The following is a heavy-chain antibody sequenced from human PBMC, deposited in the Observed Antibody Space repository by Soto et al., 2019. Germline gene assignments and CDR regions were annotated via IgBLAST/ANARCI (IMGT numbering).Heavy chain of an antibody. V-gene: IGHV4-34*01. D-gene: IGHD4-4*01. Sequence: SETLSITCAVYGGSFSGYYWSWIRQPPGKGLEWIGEINHSGSTNYNPSLKSRVTISVDTSKNQFSLKLSSVTAADTAVYYCARVPKYSNYVVYMAKNWFDPWGQGTLVTVSS. CDR2: INHSGST. J-gene: IGHJ5*02. CDR1: GGSFSGYY. CDR3: ARVPKYSNYVVYMAKNWFDP.